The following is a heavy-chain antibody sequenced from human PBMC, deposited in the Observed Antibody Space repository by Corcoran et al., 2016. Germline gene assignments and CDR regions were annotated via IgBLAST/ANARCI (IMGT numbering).Heavy chain of an antibody. CDR1: GGSFSGYY. D-gene: IGHD3-10*01. Sequence: QVQLQQWGAGLLKPSETLSLTCAVYGGSFSGYYWSWIRQPPGKGLEWIGEINHSGSTNYNPSLKSRVTISVDTSKNQFSLKLSAVTAADTAVYYCAGGKVRGVTPFDYWGQGTLVTVSS. CDR3: AGGKVRGVTPFDY. CDR2: INHSGST. V-gene: IGHV4-34*01. J-gene: IGHJ4*02.